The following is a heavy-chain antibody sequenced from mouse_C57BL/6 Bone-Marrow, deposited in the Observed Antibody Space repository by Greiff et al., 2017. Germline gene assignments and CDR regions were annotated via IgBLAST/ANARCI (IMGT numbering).Heavy chain of an antibody. V-gene: IGHV5-17*01. CDR3: ARATTVVAGDY. J-gene: IGHJ2*01. D-gene: IGHD1-1*01. CDR1: GFTFSDYG. Sequence: EVKVVESGGGLVKPGGSLKLSCAASGFTFSDYGMHWVRQAPEKGLEWVAYISSGSSTIYYADTVKGRFTISRDNAKNTLFLQMTSLRSEDTAMYYCARATTVVAGDYWGQGTTLTVSS. CDR2: ISSGSSTI.